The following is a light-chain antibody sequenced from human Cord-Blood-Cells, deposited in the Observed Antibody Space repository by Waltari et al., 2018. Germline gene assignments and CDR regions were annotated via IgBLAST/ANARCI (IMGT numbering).Light chain of an antibody. Sequence: QSALTQPPSVSGSPGQSVTISCTGTSSDVGSYNRVSWYQQPPGTAPKLMIYEVSNRPSGVPDRFSGSKSGNPASLTISGLQAEDEAYYYCSSYTSSSTVVFGGGTKLTVL. CDR3: SSYTSSSTVV. CDR2: EVS. V-gene: IGLV2-18*02. CDR1: SSDVGSYNR. J-gene: IGLJ2*01.